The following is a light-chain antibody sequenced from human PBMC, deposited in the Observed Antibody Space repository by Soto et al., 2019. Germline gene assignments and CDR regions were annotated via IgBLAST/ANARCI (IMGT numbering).Light chain of an antibody. J-gene: IGLJ3*02. V-gene: IGLV2-11*01. CDR2: DVT. CDR1: SSDVGGYNY. Sequence: QSALTQPRSVSGSPGQSVTISCTGTSSDVGGYNYVSWYQLHPGKAPKLMIYDVTKRPSGVPDRFSGSKSGNTASLTISGLQAEDEADYYCCSYAGSYTLVFGGGTKVTGL. CDR3: CSYAGSYTLV.